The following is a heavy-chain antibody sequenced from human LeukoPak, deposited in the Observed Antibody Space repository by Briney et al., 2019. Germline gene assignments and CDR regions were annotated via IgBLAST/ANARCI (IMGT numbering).Heavy chain of an antibody. D-gene: IGHD6-19*01. Sequence: PGGSLRLSCAASGFTVRSNYMSWVRQAPGKGLEWVSVIYSGGSTYYADSVKGRLTISRDNAKNTLYLQMNSLRAEDTAVYYCARPGYSSGWYYYFDYWGQGTLVTVSS. J-gene: IGHJ4*02. CDR2: IYSGGST. V-gene: IGHV3-53*01. CDR3: ARPGYSSGWYYYFDY. CDR1: GFTVRSNY.